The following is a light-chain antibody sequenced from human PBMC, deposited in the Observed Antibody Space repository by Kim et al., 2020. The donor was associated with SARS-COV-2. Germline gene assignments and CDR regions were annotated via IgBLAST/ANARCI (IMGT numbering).Light chain of an antibody. CDR3: QTWGTGIWV. J-gene: IGLJ3*02. CDR2: LNSDGSH. Sequence: ASVKLTCTRSSGHSSYAIGWHQQQPEKGARYLMKLNSDGSHSEGDGIPDRFSGSSSGAGRYRAISSLQSEDEADYYCQTWGTGIWVFGGGTQLTVL. V-gene: IGLV4-69*01. CDR1: SGHSSYA.